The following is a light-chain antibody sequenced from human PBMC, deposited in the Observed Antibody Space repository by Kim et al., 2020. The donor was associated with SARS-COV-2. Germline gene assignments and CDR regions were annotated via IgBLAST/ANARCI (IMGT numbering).Light chain of an antibody. CDR1: SLRSYY. CDR2: GKN. V-gene: IGLV3-19*01. J-gene: IGLJ2*01. Sequence: VALGQKVRITCEGDSLRSYYATWYQQKPGQAPIVVIYGKNNRLSGIPDRFSGSSSGNTASLTITGTQAGDEADYYCNSRDSNDNVVFGGGTKLTVL. CDR3: NSRDSNDNVV.